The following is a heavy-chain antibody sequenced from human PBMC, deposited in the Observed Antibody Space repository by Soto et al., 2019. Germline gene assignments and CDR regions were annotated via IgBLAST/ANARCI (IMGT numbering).Heavy chain of an antibody. Sequence: SETLSLTCAVYGGSFSGCYWSWIRQPPGKGLEWIGEINHSGSTNYNPSLKSRVTISVDTSKNQFSLKLSSVTAADTAVYYCARIGGTIFGVVIIRAYFDYWGQGTLVTVSS. CDR1: GGSFSGCY. J-gene: IGHJ4*02. CDR3: ARIGGTIFGVVIIRAYFDY. D-gene: IGHD3-3*01. CDR2: INHSGST. V-gene: IGHV4-34*01.